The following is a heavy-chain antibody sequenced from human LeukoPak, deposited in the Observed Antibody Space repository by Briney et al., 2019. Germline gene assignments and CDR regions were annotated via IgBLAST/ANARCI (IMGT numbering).Heavy chain of an antibody. CDR2: ISYDGSNK. V-gene: IGHV3-30-3*01. CDR1: GFTFSSYA. D-gene: IGHD2-2*01. J-gene: IGHJ1*01. Sequence: GGSLRLSCAASGFTFSSYAMHWVRQAPGKGLEWVAVISYDGSNKYYGDSVKGRFTISRDNSKNTLYLQMNSLRAEDTAVYYCAGSYGIVVVPAAPLYQHWGQGTLVTVSS. CDR3: AGSYGIVVVPAAPLYQH.